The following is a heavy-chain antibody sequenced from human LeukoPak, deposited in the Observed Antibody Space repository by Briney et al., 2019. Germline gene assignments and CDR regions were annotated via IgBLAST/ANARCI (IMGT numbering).Heavy chain of an antibody. J-gene: IGHJ3*02. Sequence: SVKVSCKASGGTFSSYTVSWVRQAPGQGLEWMGRIIPILGIANYAQKFQGRVTITADKSTSTAYMELSSLRSEDTAVYCCARADYGGNSEAAFDIWGQGTMVTVSS. D-gene: IGHD4-23*01. CDR2: IIPILGIA. CDR3: ARADYGGNSEAAFDI. V-gene: IGHV1-69*02. CDR1: GGTFSSYT.